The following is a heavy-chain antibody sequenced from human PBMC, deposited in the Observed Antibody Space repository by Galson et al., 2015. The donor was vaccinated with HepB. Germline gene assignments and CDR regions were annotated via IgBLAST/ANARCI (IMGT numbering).Heavy chain of an antibody. D-gene: IGHD3-16*01. Sequence: SLRLSCAASGFTFRNYAMSWVRQAPGKGLKWVSGISGDGGSSFYADSVKGRFTISKDNSKDTVYLQINSARDEDTAVYYCAKGYGLFDSWGQGILVTVSS. V-gene: IGHV3-23*01. CDR3: AKGYGLFDS. CDR2: ISGDGGSS. J-gene: IGHJ5*01. CDR1: GFTFRNYA.